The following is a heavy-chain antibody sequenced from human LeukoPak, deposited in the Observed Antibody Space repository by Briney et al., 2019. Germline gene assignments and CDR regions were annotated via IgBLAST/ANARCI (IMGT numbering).Heavy chain of an antibody. D-gene: IGHD5-24*01. Sequence: GGSLRLSCTASGFTFSSYEMNWVSQAPGKGLEWVSDISSSGSPIYYADSVKGRFTVSRDNAKNSLYLQMSSLRAEDTAVYYCARTMAFWGQGTLVTVSS. CDR2: ISSSGSPI. CDR1: GFTFSSYE. CDR3: ARTMAF. J-gene: IGHJ4*02. V-gene: IGHV3-48*03.